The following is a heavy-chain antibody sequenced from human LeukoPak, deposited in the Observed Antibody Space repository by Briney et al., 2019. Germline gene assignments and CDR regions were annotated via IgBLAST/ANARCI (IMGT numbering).Heavy chain of an antibody. Sequence: PGGSLRLSCAASGFNFSSYSMNWVRQAPGKGLEWVSCISRSSSDIYYADSVKGRFTISRDNAKNSLFLQMNSLRAEDTAVYYCARDQGGRYYDSSGYSIDYWGQGTLVTVSS. V-gene: IGHV3-21*06. CDR3: ARDQGGRYYDSSGYSIDY. CDR1: GFNFSSYS. J-gene: IGHJ4*02. D-gene: IGHD3-22*01. CDR2: ISRSSSDI.